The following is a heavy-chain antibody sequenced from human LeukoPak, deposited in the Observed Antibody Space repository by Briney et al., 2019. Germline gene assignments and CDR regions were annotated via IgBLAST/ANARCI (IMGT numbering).Heavy chain of an antibody. CDR2: ISAYNGNT. Sequence: ASVKVSCKASGYTFTSYGISWVRQAPGQGLEWMGWISAYNGNTNYAQKLQGRVTMTTDTSTSTAYMELRSLRSDDTAVYHCARDPNDGEYFDYWGQGTLVTVSS. D-gene: IGHD3-10*01. V-gene: IGHV1-18*01. CDR3: ARDPNDGEYFDY. J-gene: IGHJ4*02. CDR1: GYTFTSYG.